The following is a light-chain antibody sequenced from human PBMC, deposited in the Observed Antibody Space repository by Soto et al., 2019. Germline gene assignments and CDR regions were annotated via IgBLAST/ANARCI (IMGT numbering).Light chain of an antibody. CDR2: AAS. CDR3: QQHNSYPLT. J-gene: IGKJ4*01. Sequence: DIQLTQSPSFLSASVGDRVTITCRASQGISSYLAWYQQKPGKAPKLLIYAASTLQSGDPSRFSGSRSGTEFTLTISSLQPEDFATYYCQQHNSYPLTFGGGTKVEIK. V-gene: IGKV1-9*01. CDR1: QGISSY.